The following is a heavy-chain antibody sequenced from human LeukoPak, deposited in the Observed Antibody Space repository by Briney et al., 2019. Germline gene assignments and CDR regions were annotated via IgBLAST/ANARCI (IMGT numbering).Heavy chain of an antibody. V-gene: IGHV3-7*01. CDR2: IKQDGSDK. J-gene: IGHJ4*02. CDR1: GFTFSNYW. Sequence: GGSLRLSCAVSGFTFSNYWMSWVRQAPGKGLEWVANIKQDGSDKYFVDSVKGRFTISRDNAKNSLYLQMNSLRAEDTAVYYCARVACTSCPILYYFDYWGQGTLVTVSS. D-gene: IGHD2-2*01. CDR3: ARVACTSCPILYYFDY.